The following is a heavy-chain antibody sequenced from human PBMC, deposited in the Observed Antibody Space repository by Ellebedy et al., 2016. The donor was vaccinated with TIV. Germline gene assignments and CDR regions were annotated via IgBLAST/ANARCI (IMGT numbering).Heavy chain of an antibody. J-gene: IGHJ4*02. CDR3: ARGRKRDYFDY. CDR2: ISSSGSTI. V-gene: IGHV3-11*04. Sequence: PGGSLRLSCAASGFTFTYDYMSLIRQAPGKGLYWVSYISSSGSTIYYADSVKGRFTISRDNAKNSLYLQMNSLRAEDTAVYYCARGRKRDYFDYWGQGTLVTVSS. CDR1: GFTFTYDY. D-gene: IGHD1-14*01.